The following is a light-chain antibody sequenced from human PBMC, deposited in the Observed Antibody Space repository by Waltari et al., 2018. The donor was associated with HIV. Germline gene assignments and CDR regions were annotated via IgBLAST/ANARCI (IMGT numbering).Light chain of an antibody. Sequence: EVVLTQSPDLLSLSPGQRATLFCRASQRVSSWHFAWYQQKSGQPPRLLIYGASSRAAGIPDRFSGSGSGTDFTLIINRLEPEDFAVYYCQKYGTSERYTFGQGTKLEIK. CDR1: QRVSSWH. V-gene: IGKV3-20*01. J-gene: IGKJ2*01. CDR2: GAS. CDR3: QKYGTSERYT.